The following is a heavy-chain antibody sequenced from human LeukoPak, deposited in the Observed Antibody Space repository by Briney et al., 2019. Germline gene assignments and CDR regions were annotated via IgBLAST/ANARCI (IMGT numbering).Heavy chain of an antibody. CDR1: GDSISSYF. D-gene: IGHD2-21*01. CDR2: IYTSGST. V-gene: IGHV4-4*07. J-gene: IGHJ3*02. CDR3: ARDPPPPGGDFDI. Sequence: PSETLSLTCTVSGDSISSYFWSWIRQPAGKGLEWIGRIYTSGSTSYNPSLKSRVTMSVDTSKNQFSLNLSSVTAADTALYYCARDPPPPGGDFDIWGQGTMVTVSS.